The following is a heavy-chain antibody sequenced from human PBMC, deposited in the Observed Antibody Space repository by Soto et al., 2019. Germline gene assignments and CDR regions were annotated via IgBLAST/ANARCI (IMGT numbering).Heavy chain of an antibody. CDR1: GGTFSSYA. CDR2: IIPIFGTA. CDR3: ARVLITMVRGVPVGTTFDY. D-gene: IGHD3-10*01. V-gene: IGHV1-69*13. J-gene: IGHJ4*02. Sequence: ASVKVSCKASGGTFSSYAISGVRQAPGQGLEWMGGIIPIFGTANYAQKFQGRVTITADESTSTAYMELSSLRSEDTAVYYCARVLITMVRGVPVGTTFDYWGQGTLVTVSS.